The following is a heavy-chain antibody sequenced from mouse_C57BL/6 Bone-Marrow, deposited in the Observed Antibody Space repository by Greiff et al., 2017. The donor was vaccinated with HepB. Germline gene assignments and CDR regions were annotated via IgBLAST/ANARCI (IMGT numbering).Heavy chain of an antibody. Sequence: ESGPGLVKPSQSLSLTCSVIGYSITSGYYWNWIRQFPGNKLEWMGYISYDGSNNYNPSLKNRISLTRDTSKNQFFLKLNSVTTEDTATYYCARGIFYYYAMDYWGQGTSVTVSS. J-gene: IGHJ4*01. CDR3: ARGIFYYYAMDY. V-gene: IGHV3-6*01. CDR1: GYSITSGYY. CDR2: ISYDGSN.